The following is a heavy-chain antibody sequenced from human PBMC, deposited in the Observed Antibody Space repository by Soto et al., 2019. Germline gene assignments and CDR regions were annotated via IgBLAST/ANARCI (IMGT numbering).Heavy chain of an antibody. Sequence: SETLSLTCTVSGGSISYYYWSWIRQPPGKGLEWIGYIYYSGRTNYNPSLKSRVTISVDTSKNEFSLKLRSVTAADTALYYCARAPPPGRPLGWFDPWGQGTLVTVSS. V-gene: IGHV4-59*01. J-gene: IGHJ5*02. CDR2: IYYSGRT. CDR1: GGSISYYY. CDR3: ARAPPPGRPLGWFDP.